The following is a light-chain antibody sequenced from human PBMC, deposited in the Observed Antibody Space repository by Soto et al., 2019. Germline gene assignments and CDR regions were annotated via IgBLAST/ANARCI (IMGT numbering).Light chain of an antibody. CDR3: QQVDSYPLT. Sequence: DIQLTQSPSFLSASVGDRVTLICRASQDISTYLAWFQQKPGKAPNLLIYVASTLQDGVPSRFSGSGSGTEFTLTINNLQPEDFATYYCQQVDSYPLTFGGGTEVEIK. CDR1: QDISTY. V-gene: IGKV1-9*01. CDR2: VAS. J-gene: IGKJ4*01.